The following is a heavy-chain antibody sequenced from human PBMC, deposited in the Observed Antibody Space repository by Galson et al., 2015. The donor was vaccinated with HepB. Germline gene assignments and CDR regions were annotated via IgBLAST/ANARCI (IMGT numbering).Heavy chain of an antibody. CDR3: ATDSDFWSGPYRSWFDP. D-gene: IGHD3-3*01. Sequence: SVKVSCKASGGTFSSYAISWVRQAPGQGLEWMGGIIPIFGTANYAQKFQGRVTITADESTSTAYMELSSLRSEDTAVYYCATDSDFWSGPYRSWFDPWGQGTLVPVSS. CDR1: GGTFSSYA. J-gene: IGHJ5*02. CDR2: IIPIFGTA. V-gene: IGHV1-69*13.